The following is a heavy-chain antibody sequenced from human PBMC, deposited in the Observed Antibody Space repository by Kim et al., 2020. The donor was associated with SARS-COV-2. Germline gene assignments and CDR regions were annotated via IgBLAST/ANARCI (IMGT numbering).Heavy chain of an antibody. V-gene: IGHV4-39*01. J-gene: IGHJ6*02. D-gene: IGHD6-13*01. CDR1: GDSIISSNYY. CDR3: ARVRAGYEYYYGMDV. CDR2: IYYKGIT. Sequence: SETLSLTCIASGDSIISSNYYWGWIRQSPGGGLEWIGNIYYKGITYYNPSVKSRLTMSVDTSQNQFSLRLTSVTAADTATYYCARVRAGYEYYYGMDVWGQGATVTVSS.